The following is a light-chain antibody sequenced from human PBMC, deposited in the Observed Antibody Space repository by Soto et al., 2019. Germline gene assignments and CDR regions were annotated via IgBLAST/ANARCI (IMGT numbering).Light chain of an antibody. J-gene: IGKJ4*01. CDR3: QQYGTSR. CDR2: GAS. Sequence: EIVLTQSPGTLSLSPGERATLSCRASQSVSSSYLAWYQQKPGQAPRLLIYGASSRATGIPDRFSGSGSGTDFTLTISRLEPEDFAVNYCQQYGTSRFGGGTKVEMK. CDR1: QSVSSSY. V-gene: IGKV3-20*01.